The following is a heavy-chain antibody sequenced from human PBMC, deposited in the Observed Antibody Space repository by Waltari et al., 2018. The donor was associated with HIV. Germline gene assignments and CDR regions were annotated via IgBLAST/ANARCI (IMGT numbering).Heavy chain of an antibody. CDR1: GFTFRSYW. V-gene: IGHV3-74*01. Sequence: EVQLVESGGGLVKPGGSLRLSCAASGFTFRSYWVHWVRQAPGKGLLWVSCISSDGSTTNYADSVKGRLTISRDNAKNTLYLQMNSLRADDTAVYYCARENTMTYYDALDIWGQGTMVTVSS. CDR3: ARENTMTYYDALDI. D-gene: IGHD4-17*01. J-gene: IGHJ3*02. CDR2: ISSDGSTT.